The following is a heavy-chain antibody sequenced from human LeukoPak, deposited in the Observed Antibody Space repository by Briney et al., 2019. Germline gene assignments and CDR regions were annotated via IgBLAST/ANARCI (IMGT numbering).Heavy chain of an antibody. CDR3: ARSLIAAAWYMDFDL. Sequence: SVKVSCKASGGTFSSYAISWVRQAPGQGLEWMGGIIPIFGTANYAQKFQGRVTITADESTSTAYMELSSLRSEDTAVYYCARSLIAAAWYMDFDLWGRGTLVTVSS. D-gene: IGHD6-13*01. CDR2: IIPIFGTA. CDR1: GGTFSSYA. V-gene: IGHV1-69*13. J-gene: IGHJ2*01.